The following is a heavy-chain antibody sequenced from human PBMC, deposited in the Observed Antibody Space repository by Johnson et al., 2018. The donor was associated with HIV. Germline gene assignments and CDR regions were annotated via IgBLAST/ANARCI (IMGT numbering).Heavy chain of an antibody. CDR3: ARDDDYSKVRAFDI. D-gene: IGHD4-11*01. CDR2: IKQDGSEK. Sequence: VQLVESGGGLVQPGRSLRLSCAASGFTFSSYWMSWVRQAPGKGLEWVANIKQDGSEKEYLDSVKGRFTISRDNAKNSLYLQMSSLRVEDTAVYYWARDDDYSKVRAFDIWGQGTMVTVSS. V-gene: IGHV3-7*01. J-gene: IGHJ3*02. CDR1: GFTFSSYW.